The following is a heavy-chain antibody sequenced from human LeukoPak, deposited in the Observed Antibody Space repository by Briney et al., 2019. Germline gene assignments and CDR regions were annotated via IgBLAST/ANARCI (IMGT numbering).Heavy chain of an antibody. CDR3: AKFWYLGDYSIDY. Sequence: PGGSLRLSSAASGFTFSNYAMSWVRQAPGKGLEWVLAVSGSGDSTYYADPVKGRFTISRDNTNNTVYLQMNSLRAEDTAGYYCAKFWYLGDYSIDYGGQGTLVTVSS. D-gene: IGHD4-17*01. CDR2: VSGSGDST. CDR1: GFTFSNYA. V-gene: IGHV3-23*01. J-gene: IGHJ4*02.